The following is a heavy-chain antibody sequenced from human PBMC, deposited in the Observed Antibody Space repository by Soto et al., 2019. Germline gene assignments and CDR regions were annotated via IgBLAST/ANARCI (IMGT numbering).Heavy chain of an antibody. D-gene: IGHD6-25*01. CDR2: INHSGST. Sequence: GSLRLSCSASGFIFRRYWMAWIRQPPGKGLEWIGEINHSGSTNYNPSLKSRVTISVDTSKNQFSLKLSSVTAADTAVYYCARGGYTLGAFDIWGQGTMVTVSS. J-gene: IGHJ3*02. V-gene: IGHV4-34*01. CDR3: ARGGYTLGAFDI. CDR1: GFIFRRYW.